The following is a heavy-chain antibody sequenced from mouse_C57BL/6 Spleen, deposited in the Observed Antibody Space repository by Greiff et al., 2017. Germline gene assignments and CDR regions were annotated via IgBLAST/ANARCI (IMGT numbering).Heavy chain of an antibody. CDR2: ISYDGSN. J-gene: IGHJ2*01. Sequence: EVKLQESGPGLVKPSQSLSLTCSVTGYSITSGYYWNWIRQFPGNKLEWMGYISYDGSNNYNPSLKNRISITRDTSKNQFFLKFNSVTTEDTATYYCARVYYGFDYWGEGTTLTVSS. CDR1: GYSITSGYY. CDR3: ARVYYGFDY. V-gene: IGHV3-6*01. D-gene: IGHD1-1*01.